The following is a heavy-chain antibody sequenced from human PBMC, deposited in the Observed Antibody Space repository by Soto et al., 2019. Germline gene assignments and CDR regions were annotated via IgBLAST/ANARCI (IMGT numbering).Heavy chain of an antibody. CDR3: ARDTLAFASPFDH. Sequence: QVQLVESGGGLVKPGGSLRLSCAASGFTFSDYYMSWMRQAPGKGLEWVSYIGNSGSHIYYADAVKGRFTISRDNAKNSLYLQMNSLKAEDTAVYYCARDTLAFASPFDHWGQGTLVTVSS. V-gene: IGHV3-11*01. J-gene: IGHJ4*02. CDR1: GFTFSDYY. CDR2: IGNSGSHI. D-gene: IGHD3-10*01.